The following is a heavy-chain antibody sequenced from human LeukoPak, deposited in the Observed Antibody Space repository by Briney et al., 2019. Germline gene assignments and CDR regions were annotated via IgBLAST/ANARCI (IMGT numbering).Heavy chain of an antibody. CDR1: GGSISSGGYY. CDR2: IYYSGST. Sequence: SETLSLTCTVSGGSISSGGYYWSWIRQHPGKGLEWIGYIYYSGSTYYNPSLKSRVTISVDTSKNQFSLKLSSVTAANTAVYYCAREPLWSGHNNWFDPWGQGTLVTVSS. J-gene: IGHJ5*02. CDR3: AREPLWSGHNNWFDP. D-gene: IGHD3-3*01. V-gene: IGHV4-31*03.